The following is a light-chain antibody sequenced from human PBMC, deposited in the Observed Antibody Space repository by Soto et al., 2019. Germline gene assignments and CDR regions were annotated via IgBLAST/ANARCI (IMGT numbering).Light chain of an antibody. CDR1: QSINNY. V-gene: IGKV1-39*01. Sequence: DIQMTQSPSSLSASIGDRVTITCRASQSINNYLNWYQQKPGKAPKFLIYAASSLQSGVPSRFSGSGSGTDFTLTISSLQAEDFATYYCQQTYSTSTFGGGTKVDIK. J-gene: IGKJ4*01. CDR3: QQTYSTST. CDR2: AAS.